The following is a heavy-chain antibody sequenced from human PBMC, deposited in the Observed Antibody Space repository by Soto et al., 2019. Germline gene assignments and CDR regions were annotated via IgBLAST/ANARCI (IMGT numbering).Heavy chain of an antibody. CDR2: IYYSGST. V-gene: IGHV4-39*07. J-gene: IGHJ4*02. CDR3: ASNVLRYFDWLSGPTYYFDY. CDR1: GGSITSAVQY. D-gene: IGHD3-9*01. Sequence: SEILSLTCSVSGGSITSAVQYWTWIRQHPGKGLEWIGLIYYSGSTHYNPSLKSRLTVSVDTSKNQFSLKLSSVTAADTAVYYCASNVLRYFDWLSGPTYYFDYWGQGTLVTVSS.